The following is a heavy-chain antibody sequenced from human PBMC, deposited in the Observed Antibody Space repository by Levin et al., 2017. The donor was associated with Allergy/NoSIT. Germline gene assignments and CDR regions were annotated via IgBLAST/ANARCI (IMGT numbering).Heavy chain of an antibody. CDR1: GGSISSGGYY. D-gene: IGHD2-8*01. J-gene: IGHJ4*02. CDR3: ARALGMLFYH. V-gene: IGHV4-31*03. CDR2: IYYSGST. Sequence: SETLSLTCTVSGGSISSGGYYWNWIRQHPGKGLEWIGYIYYSGSTYYNPSLKSRVTISVDTSKNQFSLKLNSVTAADTAVYYCARALGMLFYHWGQGTLVTVSS.